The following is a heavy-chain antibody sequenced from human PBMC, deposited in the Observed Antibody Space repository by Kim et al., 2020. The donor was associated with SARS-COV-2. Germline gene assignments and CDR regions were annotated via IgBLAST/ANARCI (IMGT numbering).Heavy chain of an antibody. CDR1: GFTFSSYE. CDR3: ARGVVVAATRWFDP. J-gene: IGHJ5*02. CDR2: ISSSGSTI. Sequence: GSLRLSCAASGFTFSSYEMNWVRQAPGKGLEWVSYISSSGSTIYYADSVKGRFTISRDNAKNSLYLQMNSLRAEDTAVYYCARGVVVAATRWFDPWGQGTLVTVSS. V-gene: IGHV3-48*03. D-gene: IGHD2-15*01.